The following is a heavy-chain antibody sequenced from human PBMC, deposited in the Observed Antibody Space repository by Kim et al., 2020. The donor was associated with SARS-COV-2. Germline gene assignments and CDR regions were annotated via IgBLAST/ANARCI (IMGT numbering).Heavy chain of an antibody. CDR1: GGSISSYY. CDR2: IYYSGST. V-gene: IGHV4-59*01. Sequence: SETLSLTCTVSGGSISSYYWSWIRQPPGKGLEWIGYIYYSGSTNYNPSLKSRVTISVDTSKNQFSLKLSSVTAADTAVYYCARARGEKEYFQHWGQGTL. CDR3: ARARGEKEYFQH. J-gene: IGHJ1*01. D-gene: IGHD2-21*01.